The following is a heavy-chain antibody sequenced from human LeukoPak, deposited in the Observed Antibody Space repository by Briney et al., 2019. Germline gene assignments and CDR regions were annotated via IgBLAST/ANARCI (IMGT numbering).Heavy chain of an antibody. J-gene: IGHJ4*02. CDR3: TRLPSSGQTYFDY. CDR1: GGSINSYY. Sequence: SETLSLTCTVSGGSINSYYWSWIRQPPGKGLEWIGYISYSGSTNYNPSLKSRVTISVDTSKNQFSLKLSSVTATDTAVYYCTRLPSSGQTYFDYWGQGTLVTVSS. CDR2: ISYSGST. D-gene: IGHD6-19*01. V-gene: IGHV4-59*08.